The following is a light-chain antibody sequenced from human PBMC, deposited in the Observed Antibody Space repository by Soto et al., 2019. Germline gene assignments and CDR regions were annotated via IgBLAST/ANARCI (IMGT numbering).Light chain of an antibody. V-gene: IGLV2-23*03. Sequence: QSALTQPASVSGSPGQSITISCTGTSSDVGTYNLVSWYQQHPGKAHKLMIYEGSKRPSGVSNRFSGSKSGNTASLTISGIQAEDEADYYCCSYAGISTFVVFGGGTKLTVL. CDR2: EGS. CDR3: CSYAGISTFVV. CDR1: SSDVGTYNL. J-gene: IGLJ2*01.